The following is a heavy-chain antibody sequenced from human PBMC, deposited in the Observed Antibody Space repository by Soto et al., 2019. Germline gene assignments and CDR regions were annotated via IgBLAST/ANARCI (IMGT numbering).Heavy chain of an antibody. V-gene: IGHV4-59*01. CDR2: IYYSGST. CDR3: ARDRTETTVTPGWYFDL. CDR1: GGSISSYY. D-gene: IGHD4-17*01. J-gene: IGHJ2*01. Sequence: QVQLQESGPGLVKPSETLSLTCTVSGGSISSYYWSWIRQPPGKGLEWIGYIYYSGSTNYYPSLKRRVTISMDTSKNQFSLKLSSVTAADTAVYYCARDRTETTVTPGWYFDLWGRGTLVTVSS.